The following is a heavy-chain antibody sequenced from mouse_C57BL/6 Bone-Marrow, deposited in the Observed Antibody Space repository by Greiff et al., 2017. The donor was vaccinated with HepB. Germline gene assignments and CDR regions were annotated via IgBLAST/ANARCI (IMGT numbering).Heavy chain of an antibody. CDR1: GFSLTSYG. D-gene: IGHD1-1*01. Sequence: QVQLQQSGPGLVQPSQSLSITCTVSGFSLTSYGVHWVRQSPGKGLEWLGVIWSGGSTDYNAAFISRLSISKDNSKSQVFFKMNSLQADDTAIYYCARTPLYYYGSRPLDYWGQGTTLTVSS. CDR2: IWSGGST. V-gene: IGHV2-2*01. J-gene: IGHJ2*01. CDR3: ARTPLYYYGSRPLDY.